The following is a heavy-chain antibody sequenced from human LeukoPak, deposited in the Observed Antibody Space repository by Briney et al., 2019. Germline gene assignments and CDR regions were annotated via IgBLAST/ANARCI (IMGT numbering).Heavy chain of an antibody. CDR1: GFTFSSYA. J-gene: IGHJ5*02. CDR3: AKDLIVGATRNWFDP. CDR2: ISGSGGST. Sequence: GGSLRLSCAASGFTFSSYAMSWVRQAPGKGLEWVSAISGSGGSTYYADSVEGRFTISRDNSKNTLYLQMNSLRAEDTAVYYCAKDLIVGATRNWFDPWGQGTLVTVSS. D-gene: IGHD1-26*01. V-gene: IGHV3-23*01.